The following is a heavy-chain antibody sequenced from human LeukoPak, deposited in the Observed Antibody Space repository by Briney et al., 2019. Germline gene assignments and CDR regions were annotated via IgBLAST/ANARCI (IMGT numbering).Heavy chain of an antibody. CDR1: GYTFTSYY. V-gene: IGHV1-46*01. Sequence: ASVKVSCKASGYTFTSYYMHWVRQAPGQGLEWMGIINPSGGSTSYAQKFQGRVTMTRDMSTSTVYMELSSLRSEDTAVYYCARDYGVVVPAAAGVVWFDHWGQGTLVTVSS. CDR3: ARDYGVVVPAAAGVVWFDH. J-gene: IGHJ5*02. CDR2: INPSGGST. D-gene: IGHD2-2*01.